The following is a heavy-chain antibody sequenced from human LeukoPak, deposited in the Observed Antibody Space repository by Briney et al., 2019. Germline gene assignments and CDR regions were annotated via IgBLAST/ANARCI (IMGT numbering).Heavy chain of an antibody. CDR2: IYYSGST. Sequence: SETLSLTCAVSGGSISSSSYYWGWLRQPPGEGLEWIGRIYYSGSTYYNPSLKSRPTISVDTSTNQFSIKLSSLTAADTAVYYCARQEPSTTYYDFWSCYSGPNWFDPWGQGTLVTVSS. CDR1: GGSISSSSYY. J-gene: IGHJ5*02. D-gene: IGHD3-3*01. CDR3: ARQEPSTTYYDFWSCYSGPNWFDP. V-gene: IGHV4-39*01.